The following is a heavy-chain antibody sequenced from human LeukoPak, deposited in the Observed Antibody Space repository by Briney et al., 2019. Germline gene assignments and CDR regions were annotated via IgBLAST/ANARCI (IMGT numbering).Heavy chain of an antibody. D-gene: IGHD1-1*01. Sequence: SGGSLRLSCAASGFTFSSYSMNWVRQAPGRGLEWVAAISYDGNSQHYGAPVKGRFTIPRDNSKNTVYLQINTLRTDDAAIYYCAKPYPTLTTSAVLDNWGQGTLVTVSS. CDR3: AKPYPTLTTSAVLDN. V-gene: IGHV3-30*18. J-gene: IGHJ4*02. CDR1: GFTFSSYS. CDR2: ISYDGNSQ.